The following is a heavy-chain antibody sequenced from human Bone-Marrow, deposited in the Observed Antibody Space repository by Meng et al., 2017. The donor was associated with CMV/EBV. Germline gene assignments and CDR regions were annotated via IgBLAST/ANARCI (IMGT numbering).Heavy chain of an antibody. V-gene: IGHV3-23*01. CDR1: GLTFTTYA. J-gene: IGHJ4*02. Sequence: GESLKISCAASGLTFTTYAMSWVRQAPGKGLEWVSVIGSGGTAYHEDSVKGRFTISRDNSKNTVYLQMNSLGAEDTAIYYCAVKMHGDYAFVYWGQGSLVTVSS. CDR2: IGSGGTA. D-gene: IGHD4-17*01. CDR3: AVKMHGDYAFVY.